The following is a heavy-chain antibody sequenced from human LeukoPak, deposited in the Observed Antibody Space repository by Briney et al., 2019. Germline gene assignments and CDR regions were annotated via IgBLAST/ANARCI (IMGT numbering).Heavy chain of an antibody. J-gene: IGHJ3*02. D-gene: IGHD3-22*01. CDR3: AATYYYDSSGYYYDDAFDI. V-gene: IGHV1-69*06. Sequence: SVKVSCKASGYAFTDYFMNWVRQAPGQGLEWMGGIIPIFGTANYAQKFQGRVTITADKSTSTAYMELSSLRSEDTAVYYCAATYYYDSSGYYYDDAFDIWGQGTMVTVSS. CDR2: IIPIFGTA. CDR1: GYAFTDYF.